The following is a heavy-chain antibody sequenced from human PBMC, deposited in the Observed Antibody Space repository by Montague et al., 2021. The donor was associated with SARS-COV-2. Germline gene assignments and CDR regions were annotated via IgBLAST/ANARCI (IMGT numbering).Heavy chain of an antibody. Sequence: SETLSLTCTVSGGSISSGSNDWGWIRQPPGKGLEWIGSIYYSGSTXYNSSLKSRVTISVDTSKNQFSLKLNSVTAADTAVYYCARLVWFGELSSVNWFDPWGQGTLVTVSS. D-gene: IGHD3-10*01. CDR1: GGSISSGSND. V-gene: IGHV4-39*01. J-gene: IGHJ5*02. CDR3: ARLVWFGELSSVNWFDP. CDR2: IYYSGST.